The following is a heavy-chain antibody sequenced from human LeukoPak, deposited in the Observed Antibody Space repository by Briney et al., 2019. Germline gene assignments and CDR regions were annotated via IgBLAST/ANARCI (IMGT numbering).Heavy chain of an antibody. CDR3: ARDNPAKELIAARAYNWFDP. D-gene: IGHD6-6*01. Sequence: ASVTVSCKASGYTFTGYYMHWVRQAPGQGLEWMGRINPNSGGTNYAQKFQGRVTMTRDTSISTAYMELSRLRSDDTAVYYRARDNPAKELIAARAYNWFDPWGQGTLVTVSS. CDR1: GYTFTGYY. J-gene: IGHJ5*02. CDR2: INPNSGGT. V-gene: IGHV1-2*06.